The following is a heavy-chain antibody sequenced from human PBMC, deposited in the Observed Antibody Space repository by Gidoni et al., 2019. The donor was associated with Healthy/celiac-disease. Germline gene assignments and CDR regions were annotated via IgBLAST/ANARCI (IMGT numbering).Heavy chain of an antibody. Sequence: QVQLVESGGGVVQPGRSLRLSCAASGFTFSSYGMHWVRQAPGKGLGWVAVISYDGSNKYYADSVKGRFTISRDNSKNTLYLQMNSLRAEDTAVYYCAKALDFDLWGRGTLVTVSS. J-gene: IGHJ2*01. CDR2: ISYDGSNK. CDR1: GFTFSSYG. V-gene: IGHV3-30*18. CDR3: AKALDFDL.